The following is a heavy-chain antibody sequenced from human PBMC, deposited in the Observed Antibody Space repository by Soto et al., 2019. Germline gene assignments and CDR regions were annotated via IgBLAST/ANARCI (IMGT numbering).Heavy chain of an antibody. D-gene: IGHD3-22*01. J-gene: IGHJ4*02. CDR1: GFTFSSYG. CDR2: IWYDGSNK. Sequence: GGSLRLSCAASGFTFSSYGMHWVRQAPGKGLEWVAVIWYDGSNKYYADSVKGRFTISRDNSKNTLYLQMNSLRAEDTAVYYCARPYYYDSSGHFGYWGQGSLVTVSS. CDR3: ARPYYYDSSGHFGY. V-gene: IGHV3-33*01.